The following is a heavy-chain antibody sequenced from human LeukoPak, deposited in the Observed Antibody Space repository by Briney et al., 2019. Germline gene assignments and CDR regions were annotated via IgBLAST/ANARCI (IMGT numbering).Heavy chain of an antibody. V-gene: IGHV4-34*01. Sequence: SETLSLTCAVYGGSFSGYYWSWIRQPPGKGLEWIGEINHSGSTNYNPSLKSRVTISVDTSKNQFSLKLSSVTAADTAAYFCVKDRRQLVEGVFEYWGQGTLVTVSS. CDR1: GGSFSGYY. D-gene: IGHD6-13*01. J-gene: IGHJ4*02. CDR3: VKDRRQLVEGVFEY. CDR2: INHSGST.